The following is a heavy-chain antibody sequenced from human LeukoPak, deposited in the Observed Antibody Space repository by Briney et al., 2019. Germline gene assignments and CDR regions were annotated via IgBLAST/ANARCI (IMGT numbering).Heavy chain of an antibody. CDR2: IYHSGST. CDR3: AREDITMVRGVKSRYMDV. D-gene: IGHD3-10*01. CDR1: GYSISGGYY. V-gene: IGHV4-38-2*02. Sequence: SETLSLTCTVSGYSISGGYYWGWIRQPPGKGLGWIGSIYHSGSTYYNPSLKSRVTISVDTSKNQFSLKLSSVTAADTAVYYCAREDITMVRGVKSRYMDVWGKGTTVTISS. J-gene: IGHJ6*03.